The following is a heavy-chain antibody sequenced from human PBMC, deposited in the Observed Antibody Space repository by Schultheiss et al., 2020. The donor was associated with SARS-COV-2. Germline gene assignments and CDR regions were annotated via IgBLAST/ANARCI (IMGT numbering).Heavy chain of an antibody. V-gene: IGHV4-39*07. Sequence: SETLSLTCTVSGGSISSVDYYWSWIRQPPGKGLEWIGSIYYSGSTYYNPYLKSRVTISVDTSKNQFSLKLSSVTAADTAVYYCARDQRGVTIFGVVTHNYGMDVWGQGTTVTVSS. CDR2: IYYSGST. CDR3: ARDQRGVTIFGVVTHNYGMDV. D-gene: IGHD3-3*01. CDR1: GGSISSVDYY. J-gene: IGHJ6*02.